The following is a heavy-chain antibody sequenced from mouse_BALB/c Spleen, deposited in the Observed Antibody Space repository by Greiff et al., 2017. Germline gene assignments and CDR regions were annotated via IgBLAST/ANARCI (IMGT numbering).Heavy chain of an antibody. V-gene: IGHV10-1*02. CDR1: GFTFNTYA. CDR3: VRGDYDDAMDY. Sequence: DVMLVESGGGLVQPKGSLKLSCAASGFTFNTYAMNWVRQAPGKGLEWVARIRSKSNNYATYYADSVKDRFTISRDDSQSMLYLQMNNLKTEDTAMYYCVRGDYDDAMDYWGQGTSVTVSS. J-gene: IGHJ4*01. D-gene: IGHD2-4*01. CDR2: IRSKSNNYAT.